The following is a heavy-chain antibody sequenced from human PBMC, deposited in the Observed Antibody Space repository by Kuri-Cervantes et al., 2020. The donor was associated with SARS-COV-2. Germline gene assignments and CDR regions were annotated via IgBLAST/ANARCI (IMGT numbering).Heavy chain of an antibody. D-gene: IGHD4-17*01. V-gene: IGHV4-61*09. CDR1: GGSISSSSYY. Sequence: SETLSLTCTVSGGSISSSSYYWSWIRQPAGKGLEWIGYIYTSGSTNYNPSLKSRVTISVDTSKNQFSLKLSSVTAADTAVYYCARGGDYSYWFDPWGQGTLVTVSS. CDR2: IYTSGST. CDR3: ARGGDYSYWFDP. J-gene: IGHJ5*02.